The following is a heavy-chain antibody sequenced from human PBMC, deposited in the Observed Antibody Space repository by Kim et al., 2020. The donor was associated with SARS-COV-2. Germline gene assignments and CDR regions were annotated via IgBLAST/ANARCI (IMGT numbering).Heavy chain of an antibody. CDR3: ARGGWSSGYPYYYYGMDV. J-gene: IGHJ6*02. V-gene: IGHV1-69*13. CDR1: GGTFSSYA. CDR2: IIPIFGTA. Sequence: ASVKVSCKASGGTFSSYAISWVRQAPGQGLEWMGGIIPIFGTANYAQKFQGRVTITADESTSTAYMELSSLRSEDTAVYYCARGGWSSGYPYYYYGMDVWGQGTTVTVSS. D-gene: IGHD3-22*01.